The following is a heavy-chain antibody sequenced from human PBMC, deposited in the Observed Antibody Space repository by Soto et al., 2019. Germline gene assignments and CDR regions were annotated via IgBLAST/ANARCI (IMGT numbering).Heavy chain of an antibody. D-gene: IGHD2-15*01. CDR1: GFTFSNYG. V-gene: IGHV3-33*01. J-gene: IGHJ3*02. Sequence: QVQLVESGGGVVQPGRSLRLSCVASGFTFSNYGMHWVRQAPGKGLEWVALIWYDESKKYYSDSVKGRFTISRENSKNMLYLQMNSLRAEDTAVYYCVREGRVEVAKRPGGTDVFDIWGQGTTVTVSS. CDR3: VREGRVEVAKRPGGTDVFDI. CDR2: IWYDESKK.